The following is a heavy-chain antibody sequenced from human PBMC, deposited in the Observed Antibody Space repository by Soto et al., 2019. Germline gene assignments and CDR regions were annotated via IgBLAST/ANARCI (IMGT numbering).Heavy chain of an antibody. CDR2: IYHRGST. CDR1: GGSISSGGYS. D-gene: IGHD3-9*01. CDR3: ARHPGYYDILTGYTTYYFDY. V-gene: IGHV4-30-2*01. J-gene: IGHJ4*02. Sequence: TLSLTCAVSGGSISSGGYSWSWIRQPPGKGLEWNRYIYHRGSTYYNPSIKSRITISIDRTKNQLSLNLSSVTAADTAVYYFARHPGYYDILTGYTTYYFDYWGQGILVTVSS.